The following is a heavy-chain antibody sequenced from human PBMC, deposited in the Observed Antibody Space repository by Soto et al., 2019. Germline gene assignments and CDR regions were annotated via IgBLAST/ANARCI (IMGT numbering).Heavy chain of an antibody. V-gene: IGHV5-10-1*01. CDR1: GCSFTSYW. CDR2: IDPSDSYT. D-gene: IGHD4-17*01. Sequence: GEYLKISCKGSGCSFTSYWISWVRQMPGKGLEWMGRIDPSDSYTNYSPSFQGHVTISADKSISTAYLQWSSLKASDTAMYYCERLIHHGATLDDYWGQGTLLTVSS. J-gene: IGHJ4*02. CDR3: ERLIHHGATLDDY.